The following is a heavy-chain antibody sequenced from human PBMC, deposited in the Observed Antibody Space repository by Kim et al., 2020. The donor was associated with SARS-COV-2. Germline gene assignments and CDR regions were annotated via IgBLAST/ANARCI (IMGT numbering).Heavy chain of an antibody. V-gene: IGHV3-23*05. CDR1: GFNSNSYA. J-gene: IGHJ4*02. Sequence: GGSLRLSCVASGFNSNSYAMSWVRQAPGKGLEWVSAITKYDSRTYYADSVKGRFTISRDISKNTVYLQMNGLRNEDTALYYCAKDHPASGWPTFDYWGQGTLVTVSS. CDR3: AKDHPASGWPTFDY. CDR2: ITKYDSRT. D-gene: IGHD6-19*01.